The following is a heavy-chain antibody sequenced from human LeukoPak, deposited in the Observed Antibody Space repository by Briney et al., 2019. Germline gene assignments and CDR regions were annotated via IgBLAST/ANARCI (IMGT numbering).Heavy chain of an antibody. D-gene: IGHD3-9*01. V-gene: IGHV3-74*01. J-gene: IGHJ4*02. CDR3: ARTGFDEHFDY. CDR1: GFTFSSYW. Sequence: GGSLRLSCAASGFTFSSYWMHWVRQAPGKGLVWVSRINSDGSSTRYADSVKGRFTISRDNAKNTLYLQMNSLRAEDTAVYYCARTGFDEHFDYWGQGTLVTVSS. CDR2: INSDGSST.